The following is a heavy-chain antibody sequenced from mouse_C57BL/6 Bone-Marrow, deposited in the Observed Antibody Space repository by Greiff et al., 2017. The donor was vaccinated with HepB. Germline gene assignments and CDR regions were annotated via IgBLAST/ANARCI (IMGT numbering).Heavy chain of an antibody. V-gene: IGHV1-63*01. CDR2: IYPGGGYT. D-gene: IGHD2-2*01. Sequence: QVPLQQSGAELVRPGTSVKMSCKASGYTFTNYWIGWAKPRPGHGLEWIGDIYPGGGYTNYNEQFKGKATLTADKSSSTAYRQFSSLTSEDAAIYYCARLGYYDAMDYWGQGTSVTVSS. CDR3: ARLGYYDAMDY. J-gene: IGHJ4*01. CDR1: GYTFTNYW.